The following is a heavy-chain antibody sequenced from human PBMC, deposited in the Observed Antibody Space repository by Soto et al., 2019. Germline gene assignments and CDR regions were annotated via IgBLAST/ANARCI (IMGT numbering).Heavy chain of an antibody. Sequence: EASVKVSCKASGYTFTNYYIYWVRQAPGQGLEWMGIINSGGGSTSYAQKFQGRVTMTRDTSTSTVYMELSSLKTEDTAVYYCTTEGVWFGPYGMDVWGQGTTVTVSS. CDR2: INSGGGST. J-gene: IGHJ6*02. V-gene: IGHV1-46*03. D-gene: IGHD3-10*01. CDR1: GYTFTNYY. CDR3: TTEGVWFGPYGMDV.